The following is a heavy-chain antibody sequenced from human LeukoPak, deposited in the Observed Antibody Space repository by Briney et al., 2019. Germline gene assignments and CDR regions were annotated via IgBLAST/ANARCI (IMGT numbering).Heavy chain of an antibody. V-gene: IGHV1-69*01. D-gene: IGHD5-24*01. Sequence: SVKVSCKASGGTFSSYAISWVRQAPGQGLEWMGGIIPIFGTANYAQKFQGRVTITADESTSTAYMELSSLRSEDTAVYYCAKGEKAKKQDGGGFDYWGQGTLVTVSS. J-gene: IGHJ4*02. CDR3: AKGEKAKKQDGGGFDY. CDR2: IIPIFGTA. CDR1: GGTFSSYA.